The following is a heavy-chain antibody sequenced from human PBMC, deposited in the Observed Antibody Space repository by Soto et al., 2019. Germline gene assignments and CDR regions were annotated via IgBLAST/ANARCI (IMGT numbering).Heavy chain of an antibody. Sequence: LKISCSTSGYSFTSYWIGWVRQMPGKGLEWMGIIHPGDSDTRYSPSFQGQVTISADKSITTAYLQWSSLKASDTAIYYCARSRTYGGNSFDYWGQGTLVTVS. D-gene: IGHD2-15*01. V-gene: IGHV5-51*01. CDR2: IHPGDSDT. CDR1: GYSFTSYW. CDR3: ARSRTYGGNSFDY. J-gene: IGHJ4*02.